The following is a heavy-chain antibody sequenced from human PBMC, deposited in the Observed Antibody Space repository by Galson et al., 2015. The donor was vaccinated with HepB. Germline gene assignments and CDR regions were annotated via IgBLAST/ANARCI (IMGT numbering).Heavy chain of an antibody. Sequence: SLRLSCAASGFIFSSCAMHWVRQAPGKGLEWVATISDDGSAKFYADSVKGRFTISRDNSKNTLYLQMNSLRSDDTAVYYCARDSYLRRRGYFHHWGQGTLVTVSS. J-gene: IGHJ1*01. CDR1: GFIFSSCA. D-gene: IGHD3-10*02. V-gene: IGHV3-30*19. CDR3: ARDSYLRRRGYFHH. CDR2: ISDDGSAK.